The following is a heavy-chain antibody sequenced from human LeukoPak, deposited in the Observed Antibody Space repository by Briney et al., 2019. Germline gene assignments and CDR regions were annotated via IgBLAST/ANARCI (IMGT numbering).Heavy chain of an antibody. CDR2: INPYNGKT. CDR1: GYPFTSYG. J-gene: IGHJ5*02. V-gene: IGHV1-18*01. CDR3: ARDQLGYYDSSGYYAGRWFDP. Sequence: ASVKVSFQASGYPFTSYGISWVRQAPGQGLEWMGWINPYNGKTNYAQKLQGRVTMTTDTSTSTAYMELRSLRSDDTAVYYCARDQLGYYDSSGYYAGRWFDPWGQGTLVTVSS. D-gene: IGHD3-22*01.